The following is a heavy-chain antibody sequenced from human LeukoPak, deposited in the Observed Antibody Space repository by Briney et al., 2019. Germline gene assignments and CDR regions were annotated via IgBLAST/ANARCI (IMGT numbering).Heavy chain of an antibody. Sequence: PGGSLRLSCAASGFSFSTYSMHWVRQAPGKGLEWVSYISSSSGLIYYADSVKGRFTISRDNAKNSLSLQMNSLRAEDTAVYYCAELGITMIGGVWGKGTTVTISS. CDR2: ISSSSGLI. CDR3: AELGITMIGGV. V-gene: IGHV3-48*01. CDR1: GFSFSTYS. J-gene: IGHJ6*04. D-gene: IGHD3-10*02.